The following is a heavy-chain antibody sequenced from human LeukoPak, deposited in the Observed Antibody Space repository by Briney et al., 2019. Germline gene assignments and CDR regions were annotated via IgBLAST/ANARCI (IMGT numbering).Heavy chain of an antibody. Sequence: GGSLRLSCAASGFTFSTYSMHWVRQAPGKGLEWVAIISYDGSKKYYADSVKGRFTISRDNSKNTLYLQMNSLRAEDTAVYYCAKEWGYWGQGTLVTVSS. V-gene: IGHV3-30*04. J-gene: IGHJ4*02. CDR3: AKEWGY. D-gene: IGHD1-26*01. CDR1: GFTFSTYS. CDR2: ISYDGSKK.